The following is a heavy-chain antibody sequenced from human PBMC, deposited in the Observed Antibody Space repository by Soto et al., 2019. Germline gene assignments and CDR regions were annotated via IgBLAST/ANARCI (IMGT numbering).Heavy chain of an antibody. CDR1: GGSISGSISSSDW. V-gene: IGHV4-4*02. Sequence: QVRLQESGPGLVKPSGTLSLTCAVSGGSISGSISSSDWWSWVRQPPGKGLEWIGQIYHTGRSNSNPTLRSLVTISVDVSTSQFSLKLSSVTAADTAVYYCARVGYCSGGSCYPVYYGMDVWGQGTTVTVSS. CDR3: ARVGYCSGGSCYPVYYGMDV. D-gene: IGHD2-15*01. CDR2: IYHTGRS. J-gene: IGHJ6*02.